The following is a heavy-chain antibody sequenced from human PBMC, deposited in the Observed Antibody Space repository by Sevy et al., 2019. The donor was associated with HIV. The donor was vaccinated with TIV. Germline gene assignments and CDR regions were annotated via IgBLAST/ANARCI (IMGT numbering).Heavy chain of an antibody. CDR1: GGSISAYY. CDR3: ARAPPVRSGDDSLNWFDP. D-gene: IGHD5-12*01. CDR2: IYYTGST. J-gene: IGHJ5*02. V-gene: IGHV4-59*01. Sequence: SETLSLTCTVSGGSISAYYWSWIRQPPGKPLEYIGYIYYTGSTNYNPSLKSRVTISVDTSKNQFSLSLNSVTAADTAEYFCARAPPVRSGDDSLNWFDPWGQGTLVTVSS.